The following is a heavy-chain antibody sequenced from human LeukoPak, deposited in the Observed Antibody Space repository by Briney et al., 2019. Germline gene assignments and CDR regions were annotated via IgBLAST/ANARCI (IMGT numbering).Heavy chain of an antibody. CDR3: ARGAKGATRPFDY. J-gene: IGHJ4*02. V-gene: IGHV3-7*01. CDR2: IKQDGSEK. CDR1: GFTFSSYW. Sequence: PGGSLRLSCAASGFTFSSYWMSWVRQAPGKGLEWVANIKQDGSEKYYVDSVKGRFTISRDNAKNSLYPQMNSLRAEDTAVYYCARGAKGATRPFDYWGQGTLVTVSS. D-gene: IGHD5-24*01.